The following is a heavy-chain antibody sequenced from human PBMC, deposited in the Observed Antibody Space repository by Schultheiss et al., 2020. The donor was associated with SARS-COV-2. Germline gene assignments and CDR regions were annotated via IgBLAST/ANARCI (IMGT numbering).Heavy chain of an antibody. CDR2: IYTSGST. CDR3: AREGSDYYYYYYMDV. Sequence: SETLSLTCTVSGDSISSYYWSWIRQPARKGLEWIGRIYTSGSTNYNPSLKSRVTMSVDTSKNQFSLKLSSVTAADTAVYYCAREGSDYYYYYYMDVWGKGTTVTVSS. V-gene: IGHV4-4*07. CDR1: GDSISSYY. J-gene: IGHJ6*03.